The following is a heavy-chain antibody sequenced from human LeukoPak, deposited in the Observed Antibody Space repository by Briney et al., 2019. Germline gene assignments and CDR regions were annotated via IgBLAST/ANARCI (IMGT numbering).Heavy chain of an antibody. CDR2: FDPEDGET. CDR3: ATSMYSGSYSRAPYTFDI. Sequence: ASVKVSCKVSGYTLSELSMHWVRQAPGRGLEWMGGFDPEDGETIYAQKFQGRVTMTEDTSTDTAYMELSSLRSEDTAVYYCATSMYSGSYSRAPYTFDIWGQGTMVSVSS. J-gene: IGHJ3*02. V-gene: IGHV1-24*01. CDR1: GYTLSELS. D-gene: IGHD1-26*01.